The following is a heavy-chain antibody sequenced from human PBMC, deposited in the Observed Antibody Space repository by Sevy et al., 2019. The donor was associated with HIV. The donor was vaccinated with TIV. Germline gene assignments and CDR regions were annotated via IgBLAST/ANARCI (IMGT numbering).Heavy chain of an antibody. CDR3: ARERGEVRNYYYYGMDV. D-gene: IGHD3-16*01. Sequence: SETLSLTCNVSGDSISGYYWSWIRQPPGKGLEWIGYIYYTRSTNYNPSLKSRVTISKDTSKNQVSLKLSSVIVADTAVYYCARERGEVRNYYYYGMDVWGQGTTVTVSS. CDR1: GDSISGYY. J-gene: IGHJ6*02. CDR2: IYYTRST. V-gene: IGHV4-59*01.